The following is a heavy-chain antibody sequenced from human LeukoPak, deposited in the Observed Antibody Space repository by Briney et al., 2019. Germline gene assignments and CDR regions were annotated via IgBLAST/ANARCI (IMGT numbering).Heavy chain of an antibody. J-gene: IGHJ4*02. Sequence: GGSLRLSCAASGFTFSSYSMNWVRQAPGKGLGWGSSISSSSSYIYYADSVKGRFTISRDNAKNSLYLQLSSLRAEDTAVYYCARDSLDGGATDYWGQGTLVTVSS. CDR2: ISSSSSYI. D-gene: IGHD1-1*01. CDR3: ARDSLDGGATDY. V-gene: IGHV3-21*01. CDR1: GFTFSSYS.